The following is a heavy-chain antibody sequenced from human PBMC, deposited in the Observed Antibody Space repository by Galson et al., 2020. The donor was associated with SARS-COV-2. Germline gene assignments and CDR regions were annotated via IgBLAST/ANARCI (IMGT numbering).Heavy chain of an antibody. CDR1: GFTFSDYY. J-gene: IGHJ4*02. CDR3: ARDRKWGFGELDLDD. V-gene: IGHV3-11*04. CDR2: ISSSGSTI. D-gene: IGHD3-10*01. Sequence: GESLKISCAASGFTFSDYYMSWIRQAPGKGLEWVSYISSSGSTIYYADSVKGRFTISRDNAKNSLYLQMNSLRAEDTAVYYCARDRKWGFGELDLDDWGQGTLVTVSS.